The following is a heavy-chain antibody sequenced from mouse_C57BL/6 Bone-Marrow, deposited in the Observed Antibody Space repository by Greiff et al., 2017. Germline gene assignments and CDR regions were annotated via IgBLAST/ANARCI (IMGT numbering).Heavy chain of an antibody. V-gene: IGHV1-55*01. Sequence: VQLQQPGAELVKPGASVKMSCKASGYTFTSYWITWVKQRPGQGLEWIGDIYPGSGSTNYNEKFKSKATLTVDKSSSTAYMQLSSLTSEDSAVYYCARGGATPPRDYWGQGTTLTVSS. CDR1: GYTFTSYW. D-gene: IGHD1-1*01. CDR3: ARGGATPPRDY. J-gene: IGHJ2*01. CDR2: IYPGSGST.